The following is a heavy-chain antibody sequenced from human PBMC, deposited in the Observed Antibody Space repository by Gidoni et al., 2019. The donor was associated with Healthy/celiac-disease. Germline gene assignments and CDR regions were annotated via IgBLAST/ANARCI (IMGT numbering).Heavy chain of an antibody. CDR3: ATHPHMVRGVSWFDP. CDR2: FDPEDGET. CDR1: GYTLTELS. J-gene: IGHJ5*02. Sequence: QVQLVQSGSEAKKPGASVQVSCTFSGYTLTELSMHWVRQAPGKGLEWMGGFDPEDGETIYAQKFQSRVTMTEDTSTDTAYMELSSLRSEDTAVYYCATHPHMVRGVSWFDPWGQGTLVTVSS. V-gene: IGHV1-24*01. D-gene: IGHD3-10*01.